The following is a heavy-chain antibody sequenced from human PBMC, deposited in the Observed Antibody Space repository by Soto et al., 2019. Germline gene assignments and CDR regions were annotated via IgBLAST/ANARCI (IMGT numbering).Heavy chain of an antibody. D-gene: IGHD5-18*01. J-gene: IGHJ4*02. Sequence: QMHLQESGPGLVKPSETLSLTCTVSGGSVTSDEDYWTWIRQSPGKGLEWMGYISNSGSTGYNPSLKTRLSMSVDRSKNQFTLRLTSVTAADTAVDFGATESGSTYGYFDHWGQGTQVTVSS. CDR2: ISNSGST. CDR3: ATESGSTYGYFDH. V-gene: IGHV4-30-4*01. CDR1: GGSVTSDEDY.